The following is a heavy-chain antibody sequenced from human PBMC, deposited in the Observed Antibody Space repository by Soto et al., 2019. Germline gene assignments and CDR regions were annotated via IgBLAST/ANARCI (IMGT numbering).Heavy chain of an antibody. J-gene: IGHJ4*02. Sequence: PSETLSLTCTVSGGPISSYYWSWIRQPPGKGMKWIGYIYYSGSTYYNPSLKSRVTISVDTSKNQFSLKLSSVTAADTAVYYCARGLITGSHYSGGWYYFDSWGQGTQVTVSS. CDR2: IYYSGST. CDR1: GGPISSYY. CDR3: ARGLITGSHYSGGWYYFDS. V-gene: IGHV4-59*08. D-gene: IGHD6-19*01.